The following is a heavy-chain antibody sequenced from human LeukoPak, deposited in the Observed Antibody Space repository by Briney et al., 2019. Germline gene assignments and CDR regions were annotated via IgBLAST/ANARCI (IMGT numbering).Heavy chain of an antibody. D-gene: IGHD5-18*01. CDR3: ARERGRSYGSVPYYYYYMDV. J-gene: IGHJ6*03. Sequence: PSETLSLTCTVSGGSISSYYWSWIRQPPGKGLEWIGYIYYSGSTNYNPSLKSRVTISVYTSKNQFSLKLSSVTAADTAVYYCARERGRSYGSVPYYYYYMDVWGKGTTVTVSS. V-gene: IGHV4-59*01. CDR2: IYYSGST. CDR1: GGSISSYY.